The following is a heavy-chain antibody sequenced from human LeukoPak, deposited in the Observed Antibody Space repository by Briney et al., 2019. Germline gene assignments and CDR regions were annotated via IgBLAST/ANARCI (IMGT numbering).Heavy chain of an antibody. CDR2: ISGSGGST. V-gene: IGHV3-23*01. CDR1: GFTFSSYA. J-gene: IGHJ3*02. Sequence: GGSLRLSCAASGFTFSSYAMSWVRQAPGKGLEWVSAISGSGGSTYYADSVKGRFTISRDNSKNTLYLQMNSLRAEDTAVYYCAKTGYSYGLPRVAFDIWGRGTMVTVSS. D-gene: IGHD5-18*01. CDR3: AKTGYSYGLPRVAFDI.